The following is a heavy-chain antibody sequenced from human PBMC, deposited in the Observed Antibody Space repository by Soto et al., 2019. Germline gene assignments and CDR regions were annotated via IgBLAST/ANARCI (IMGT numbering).Heavy chain of an antibody. J-gene: IGHJ4*02. V-gene: IGHV1-69*01. CDR2: IIPIFGTG. D-gene: IGHD3-22*01. Sequence: QVQLVQSGAEVKKPGSSVKVSCKTSGGTFSSYAISWVRQAPGQGLEWMGGIIPIFGTGNYAQKFQGRVTITADESTSTAYMELSSLRSKDTAVYYCARRDYYDSNGYYYAAFDYWGQGTLVTVSS. CDR3: ARRDYYDSNGYYYAAFDY. CDR1: GGTFSSYA.